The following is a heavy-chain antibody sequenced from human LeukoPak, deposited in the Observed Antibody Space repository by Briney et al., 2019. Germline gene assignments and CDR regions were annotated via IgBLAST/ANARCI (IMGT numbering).Heavy chain of an antibody. CDR3: ARNQNRGETDAFDI. CDR1: GFTFSSYS. V-gene: IGHV3-21*01. Sequence: PGGSLRLSCAASGFTFSSYSMNWVRQAPGKGLEWVSSISSSSSYIYYADSVKGRFTISRDNAKNSLYLQMNSLRSEDTAVYYCARNQNRGETDAFDIWGQGTMVTVSS. CDR2: ISSSSSYI. D-gene: IGHD4-17*01. J-gene: IGHJ3*02.